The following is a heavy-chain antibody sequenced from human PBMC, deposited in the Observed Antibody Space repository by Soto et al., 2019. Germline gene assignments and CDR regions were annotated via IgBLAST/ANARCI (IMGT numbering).Heavy chain of an antibody. V-gene: IGHV3-23*01. CDR2: ITGSGRDT. J-gene: IGHJ4*02. CDR3: AKGGDAYNSFFDY. Sequence: SLRLSCAASGFTFRNNVLSWVRQAPGKGLDWVSGITGSGRDTYYADSVKGRFTISRDNSKNMVFLQMNSLRAEDTAVYYCAKGGDAYNSFFDYWGQGTAVTVSS. CDR1: GFTFRNNV. D-gene: IGHD3-10*01.